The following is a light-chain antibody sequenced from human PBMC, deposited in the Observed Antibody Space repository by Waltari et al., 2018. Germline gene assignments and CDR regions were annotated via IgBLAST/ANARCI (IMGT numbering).Light chain of an antibody. CDR2: TAS. J-gene: IGKJ3*01. CDR1: QSVSTY. V-gene: IGKV1-39*01. Sequence: DIQMTQSPSSLSASVGDRVTITCRASQSVSTYLNRYQQKPGKAPKLLIYTASSLQSGVPSRFSGSGSGTDFTLTISSLQPEDSATYYCQQSYTIPSFTFGPGTKVDIK. CDR3: QQSYTIPSFT.